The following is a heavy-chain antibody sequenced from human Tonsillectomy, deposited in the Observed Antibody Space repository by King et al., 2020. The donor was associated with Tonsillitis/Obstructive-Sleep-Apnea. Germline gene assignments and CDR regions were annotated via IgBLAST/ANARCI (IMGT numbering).Heavy chain of an antibody. Sequence: VQLQESGPGLVKPSETLSLTCTVSGGSISSYYWSWIRQPPGKGLEWIGYIYYSGSTNYNPSLKSRVTISVDTSKNQFSLKLSSVTAADTAVYYCARDVYGAYGWYFDLWGRGTLVTVSS. CDR3: ARDVYGAYGWYFDL. CDR1: GGSISSYY. D-gene: IGHD4-17*01. J-gene: IGHJ2*01. V-gene: IGHV4-59*01. CDR2: IYYSGST.